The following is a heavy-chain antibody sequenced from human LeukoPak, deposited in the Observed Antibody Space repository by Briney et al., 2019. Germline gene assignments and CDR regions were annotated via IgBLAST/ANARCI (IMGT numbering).Heavy chain of an antibody. CDR1: GGSISSYY. V-gene: IGHV4-59*08. J-gene: IGHJ4*02. D-gene: IGHD6-6*01. CDR2: IYYSGST. CDR3: ARRSSIAARPFDY. Sequence: SETLSLTCTVSGGSISSYYWSWLRQPPGKGLEWIGYIYYSGSTNYNPSLKSRVTISVDTSKNQFSLKLSSVTAADTAVYYCARRSSIAARPFDYWGQGTLVTVSS.